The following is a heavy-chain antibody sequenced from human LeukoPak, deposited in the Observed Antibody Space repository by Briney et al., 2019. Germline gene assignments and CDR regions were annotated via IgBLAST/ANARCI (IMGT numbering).Heavy chain of an antibody. CDR3: AGSIGAVAGPFDY. CDR2: IYYSGST. J-gene: IGHJ4*02. Sequence: TSETLSLTCTVSGGSISSYYWSWIRQSPGKGLEWIGYIYYSGSTNYNPSLKSRVTISVDTSKNQFSLKLSSVTAADTAVYYCAGSIGAVAGPFDYWGQGTLVTVSS. CDR1: GGSISSYY. D-gene: IGHD6-19*01. V-gene: IGHV4-59*01.